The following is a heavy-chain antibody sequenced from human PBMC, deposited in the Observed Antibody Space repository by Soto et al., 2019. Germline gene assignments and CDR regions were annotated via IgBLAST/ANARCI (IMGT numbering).Heavy chain of an antibody. CDR2: ISYDASNK. J-gene: IGHJ4*02. CDR1: GFAFSSYA. D-gene: IGHD6-19*01. CDR3: ARPFSTGWYGDYDF. V-gene: IGHV3-30-3*01. Sequence: QVQLVESGGGVVQPGRSLKLSCAASGFAFSSYAMHWVRRAPGKGLEWVAVISYDASNKYYGDSVKGRFTISRDNSKKMMYLQMSSLRAEDTAVYYCARPFSTGWYGDYDFWSQGTLLAVSS.